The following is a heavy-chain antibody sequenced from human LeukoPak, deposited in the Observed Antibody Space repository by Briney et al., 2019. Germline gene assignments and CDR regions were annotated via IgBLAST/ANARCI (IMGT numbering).Heavy chain of an antibody. CDR1: GYTFTGYY. D-gene: IGHD6-13*01. CDR2: INPNSGGT. J-gene: IGHJ3*02. CDR3: AREAAVAAAGTIYSLGAFDI. V-gene: IGHV1-2*04. Sequence: ASVRVSCKASGYTFTGYYMHWVRQAPGQGLEWMGWINPNSGGTNYAQKFQGWVTMTRDTSISTAYMELSRLRSDDTAVYYCAREAAVAAAGTIYSLGAFDIWGQGTMVTVSS.